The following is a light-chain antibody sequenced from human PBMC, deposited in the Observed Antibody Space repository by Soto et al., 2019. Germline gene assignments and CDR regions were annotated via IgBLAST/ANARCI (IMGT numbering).Light chain of an antibody. CDR1: QDIRGA. CDR2: DVS. V-gene: IGKV1-13*02. J-gene: IGKJ5*01. CDR3: QQFNTYPIT. Sequence: AIPLTQSPSSLSASVGDRVTITCRASQDIRGALAWYQQKPGKPPKLLILDVSSLQRGVPSRFGGSGSGTDFTLTISSLQHEDFATYYCQQFNTYPITLGQGTRLEIK.